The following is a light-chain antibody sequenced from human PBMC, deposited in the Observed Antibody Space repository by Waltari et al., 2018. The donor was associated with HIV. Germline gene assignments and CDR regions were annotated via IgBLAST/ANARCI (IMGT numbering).Light chain of an antibody. V-gene: IGLV1-40*01. CDR2: GNS. CDR3: QSYDRSLSGYVV. Sequence: QSLLTQPPSVSGAPGQRVTISCTGSSSNIGAGFDVPSYQQLPGTVPKLLIYGNSNRPSGVPHRFSGSKSGTSASLAITGLQAEDEADYYCQSYDRSLSGYVVFGGGTRVTV. J-gene: IGLJ2*01. CDR1: SSNIGAGFD.